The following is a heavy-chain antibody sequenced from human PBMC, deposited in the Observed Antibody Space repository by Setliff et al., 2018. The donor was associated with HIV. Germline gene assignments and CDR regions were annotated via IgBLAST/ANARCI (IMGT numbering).Heavy chain of an antibody. Sequence: GGSLRLSCAVSGFTFGSYAMAWVRQAPGKGLEWVSVTSGSGATTYYADSMKGRFTISRDNWKNTVYLQMNGLRAEDTAVYYCARERGKTTVPFYYYYMDVWGKGTTVTVSS. CDR2: TSGSGATT. CDR1: GFTFGSYA. D-gene: IGHD4-4*01. J-gene: IGHJ6*03. CDR3: ARERGKTTVPFYYYYMDV. V-gene: IGHV3-23*01.